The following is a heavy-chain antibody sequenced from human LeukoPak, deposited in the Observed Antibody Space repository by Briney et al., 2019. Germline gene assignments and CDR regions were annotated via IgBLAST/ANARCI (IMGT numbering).Heavy chain of an antibody. D-gene: IGHD6-19*01. Sequence: SETLSLTCTVSGGSIGSNYWTWIRHPPGKGLEYIGYIYYTGGTNYNPSLTSRVTISVDTSKNQFSLKLTSVPAADTAVYFCAKYGNSGWVIDNWGQGTLVTVSS. CDR2: IYYTGGT. J-gene: IGHJ4*02. V-gene: IGHV4-59*08. CDR3: AKYGNSGWVIDN. CDR1: GGSIGSNY.